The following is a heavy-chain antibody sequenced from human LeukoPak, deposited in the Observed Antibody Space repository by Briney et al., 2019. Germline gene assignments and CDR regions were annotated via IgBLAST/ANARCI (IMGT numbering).Heavy chain of an antibody. CDR2: FSGSGTST. CDR1: GFTFSSYA. CDR3: AKDNSRGYSYGYFDY. V-gene: IGHV3-23*01. Sequence: PGGSLRLSCGASGFTFSSYAMSWVRQAPGRGLEWVSVFSGSGTSTYYTDSVKGRFTISRDNSKSTLFLQMNSLRAEDTAVYYCAKDNSRGYSYGYFDYWGQGTLVTVSS. J-gene: IGHJ4*02. D-gene: IGHD5-18*01.